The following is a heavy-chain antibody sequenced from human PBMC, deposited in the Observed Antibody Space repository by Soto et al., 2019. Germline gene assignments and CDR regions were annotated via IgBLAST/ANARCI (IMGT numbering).Heavy chain of an antibody. J-gene: IGHJ3*02. V-gene: IGHV4-61*03. CDR3: ARDLGTDTAMAIDAFDI. CDR1: GGSVSSGNYY. Sequence: SETLSLTCTVSGGSVSSGNYYWSWIRQPPGKGLEWIGYIYSSGSTNYNPFLKSRVTISVDTSKRHFSLKLSSVTAADTAVYYCARDLGTDTAMAIDAFDIWGQGTMVTVSS. CDR2: IYSSGST. D-gene: IGHD5-18*01.